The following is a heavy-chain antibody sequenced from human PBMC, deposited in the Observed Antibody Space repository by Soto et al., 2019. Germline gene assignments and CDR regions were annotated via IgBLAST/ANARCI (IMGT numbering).Heavy chain of an antibody. V-gene: IGHV3-23*01. CDR2: ISGSGGST. J-gene: IGHJ4*02. Sequence: PGGSLRLSCAASGFTFSSYAMSWVRQAPGKGLEWVSAISGSGGSTYYADSVKGGFTISRDNSKNTLYLQMNSLRAEDTAVYYFAKDRRYYYDSSGYPYWGQGTLVTVSS. D-gene: IGHD3-22*01. CDR1: GFTFSSYA. CDR3: AKDRRYYYDSSGYPY.